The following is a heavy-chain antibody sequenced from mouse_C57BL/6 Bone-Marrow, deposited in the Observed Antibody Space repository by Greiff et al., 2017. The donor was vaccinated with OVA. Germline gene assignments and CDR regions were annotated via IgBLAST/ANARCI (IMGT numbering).Heavy chain of an antibody. V-gene: IGHV3-6*01. CDR1: GYSITSGYY. CDR2: ISYDGSN. J-gene: IGHJ2*01. Sequence: EVKLMESGPGLVKPSQSLSLTCSVTGYSITSGYYWNWIRQFPGNKLEWMGYISYDGSNNYNPSLKNRISITRDTSKNQFFLKLNSVTTEDTATYYCARLAITTVAFDYWGQGTTLTVSS. CDR3: ARLAITTVAFDY. D-gene: IGHD1-1*01.